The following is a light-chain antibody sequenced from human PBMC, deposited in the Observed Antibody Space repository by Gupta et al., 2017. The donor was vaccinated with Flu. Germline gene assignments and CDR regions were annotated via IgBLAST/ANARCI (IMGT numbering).Light chain of an antibody. J-gene: IGKJ1*01. Sequence: NTGRAATIAYCASQSLVDSDDVNKCLDWYLQKPGQSPQLLMFTLSYRDSGVPDRFSGSGSGTDFTLKINRVEGEDSGIYYCQQRNKFPWTFGQGTKVEI. CDR3: QQRNKFPWT. CDR2: TLS. V-gene: IGKV2-40*01. CDR1: QSLVDSDDVNKC.